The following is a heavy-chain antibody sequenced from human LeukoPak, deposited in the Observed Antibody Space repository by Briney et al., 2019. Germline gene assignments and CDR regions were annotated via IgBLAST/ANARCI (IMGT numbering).Heavy chain of an antibody. J-gene: IGHJ4*02. Sequence: SETLSLTCTVSGGSISSYYWSWIRQPAGKGLEWIGRIYTSGSTNYNPSLKSRVTTSVDTPKNQFFLQLSSVTAADTAVYYCARIRFLEWLRPEYYFDYWGQGTLVTVSS. CDR3: ARIRFLEWLRPEYYFDY. V-gene: IGHV4-4*07. D-gene: IGHD3-3*01. CDR2: IYTSGST. CDR1: GGSISSYY.